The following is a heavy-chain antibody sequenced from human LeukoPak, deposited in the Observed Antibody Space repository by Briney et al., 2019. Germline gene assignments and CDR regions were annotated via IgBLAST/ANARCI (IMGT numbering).Heavy chain of an antibody. CDR3: ATEVDCSTTSCYALGYYGLEV. CDR1: GYTFSSYS. D-gene: IGHD2-2*01. J-gene: IGHJ6*02. V-gene: IGHV1-18*04. Sequence: WASVKVSCKASGYTFSSYSISWVRQAPGQGLEWMGWISADNGNTKYTQKLQGRVTVTTDTSTSTAYMELRSLRSADTAVYYCATEVDCSTTSCYALGYYGLEVWGQGTTVIVSS. CDR2: ISADNGNT.